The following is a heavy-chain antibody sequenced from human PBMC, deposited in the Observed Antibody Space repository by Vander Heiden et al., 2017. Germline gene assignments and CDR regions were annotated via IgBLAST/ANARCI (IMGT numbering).Heavy chain of an antibody. Sequence: QVQLVESGGGVVQPGRSLRPSCAASGFTFSSYGMHWVRQAPGKGLEWVAVIWYDGSNKYYADSVKGRFTISRDNSKNTLYLQMNSLRPEDTAVYYCARGDFRVVPAAIGYWGQGTLVTVSS. CDR1: GFTFSSYG. V-gene: IGHV3-33*01. CDR2: IWYDGSNK. D-gene: IGHD2-2*01. J-gene: IGHJ4*02. CDR3: ARGDFRVVPAAIGY.